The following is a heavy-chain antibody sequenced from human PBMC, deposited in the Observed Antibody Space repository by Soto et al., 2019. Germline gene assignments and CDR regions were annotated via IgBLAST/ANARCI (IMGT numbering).Heavy chain of an antibody. D-gene: IGHD6-6*01. CDR1: GFPVSSNY. J-gene: IGHJ3*02. CDR3: ARTDKYSSSFRGAFDI. V-gene: IGHV3-66*01. CDR2: IYSGGST. Sequence: PGGSLRLSCAASGFPVSSNYMSWVRQAPGKGLEWVSVIYSGGSTYYADSVKGRFTISRDNSKNTLYLQMNSLRAEDTAVYYCARTDKYSSSFRGAFDIWGQGTMVTVSS.